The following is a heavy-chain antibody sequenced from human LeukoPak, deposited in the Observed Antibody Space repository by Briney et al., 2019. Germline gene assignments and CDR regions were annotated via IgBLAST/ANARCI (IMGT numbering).Heavy chain of an antibody. Sequence: PGGSLRLSCAASGFRFSTYAMTWVRQAPGKGLEWVSTIGGSGGSIYYADSVRGRFTISRDNSKNTLYLQMNSLRAEDTATYYCAKDRPTDYAVGSPLGIWFDPWGQGTLVTVSS. V-gene: IGHV3-23*01. CDR2: IGGSGGSI. CDR1: GFRFSTYA. D-gene: IGHD3-10*01. J-gene: IGHJ5*02. CDR3: AKDRPTDYAVGSPLGIWFDP.